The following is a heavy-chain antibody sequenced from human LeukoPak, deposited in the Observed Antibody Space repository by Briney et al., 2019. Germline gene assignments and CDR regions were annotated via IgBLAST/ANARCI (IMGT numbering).Heavy chain of an antibody. CDR2: ISSDSRYI. Sequence: GGSLRLSCAASGFAFSSYSMNWVRQAPGKGLEWVSSISSDSRYIFYAEPVKGRFTISRDNAENSLYLQMNSLRVVDTAVYYCARFETVAAKPFEYWGQGTLVTVSS. D-gene: IGHD6-19*01. CDR1: GFAFSSYS. J-gene: IGHJ4*02. V-gene: IGHV3-21*01. CDR3: ARFETVAAKPFEY.